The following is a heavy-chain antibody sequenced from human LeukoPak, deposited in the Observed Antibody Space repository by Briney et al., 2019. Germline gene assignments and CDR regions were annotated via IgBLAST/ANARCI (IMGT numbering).Heavy chain of an antibody. J-gene: IGHJ5*02. CDR1: GYTFTSYY. CDR2: INPSGGST. CDR3: ARARGYCDSSGQNNWFDP. V-gene: IGHV1-46*01. Sequence: ASVKASCKASGYTFTSYYMHWVRQAPGQGLEWMGIINPSGGSTSYAQKFQGRVTMTRDTSTSTVYMELSSLRSEDTAVYYCARARGYCDSSGQNNWFDPWGQGTLVTVSS. D-gene: IGHD3-22*01.